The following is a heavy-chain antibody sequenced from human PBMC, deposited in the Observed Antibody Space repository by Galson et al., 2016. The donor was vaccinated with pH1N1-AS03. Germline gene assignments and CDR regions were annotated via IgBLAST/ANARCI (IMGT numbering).Heavy chain of an antibody. CDR2: VKGVFRTT. V-gene: IGHV1-69*05. J-gene: IGHJ4*02. CDR3: ATAGNYFDIRRFDY. Sequence: SVKVSCKASRLTFSSYAISWVRQAPGQGLEWMGGVKGVFRTTNYAQKFQGRITITMDQSTGTAYMAVSSLRAEDTAVYYCATAGNYFDIRRFDYWGQGTPVTVFS. CDR1: RLTFSSYA. D-gene: IGHD3-9*01.